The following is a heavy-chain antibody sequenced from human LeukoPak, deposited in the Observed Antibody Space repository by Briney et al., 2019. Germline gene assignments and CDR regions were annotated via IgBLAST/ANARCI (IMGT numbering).Heavy chain of an antibody. CDR1: GYTFTSYD. V-gene: IGHV1-8*01. CDR2: MNPNSGNT. CDR3: ARISSTSLLDRLSARAGYYYYYMDV. J-gene: IGHJ6*03. Sequence: ASVKVSCKASGYTFTSYDINWVRQATGQGLEWMGWMNPNSGNTGYAQKFQGRVTMTRNTSISTAYMELSSLRSEDTAVYYCARISSTSLLDRLSARAGYYYYYMDVWGKGTTVTVSS. D-gene: IGHD2-2*01.